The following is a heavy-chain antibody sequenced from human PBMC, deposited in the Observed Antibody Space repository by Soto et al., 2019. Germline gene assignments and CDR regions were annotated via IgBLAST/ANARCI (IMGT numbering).Heavy chain of an antibody. Sequence: QVQLVQSGAEVKKPGSSVKVSCKASGGTFSSYAISWVRQAPGQGLEWMGGIIPIFGTANYAQKFQGRVTITADESRSRSYMELSSRRSEETAVYYCARVASSSSYEGARRWFDPWGQGTLVTVSS. CDR2: IIPIFGTA. J-gene: IGHJ5*02. CDR3: ARVASSSSYEGARRWFDP. V-gene: IGHV1-69*12. CDR1: GGTFSSYA. D-gene: IGHD6-13*01.